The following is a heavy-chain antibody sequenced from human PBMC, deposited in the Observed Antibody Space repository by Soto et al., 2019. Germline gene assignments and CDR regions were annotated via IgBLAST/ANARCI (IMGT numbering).Heavy chain of an antibody. CDR1: GFTFSSYA. Sequence: GGSLRLSCAASGFTFSSYAMSWVRQAPGKGLEWVSAISGSGGSTYYADSVKGRFTISRDNSKNTLYLQMNSLRAEDTAVYYCAKVSTRRIAVAVHLLDYWGQGTLVTVSS. V-gene: IGHV3-23*01. CDR2: ISGSGGST. J-gene: IGHJ4*02. D-gene: IGHD6-19*01. CDR3: AKVSTRRIAVAVHLLDY.